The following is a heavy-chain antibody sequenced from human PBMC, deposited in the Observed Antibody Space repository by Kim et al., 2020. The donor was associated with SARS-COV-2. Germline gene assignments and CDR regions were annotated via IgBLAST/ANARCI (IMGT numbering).Heavy chain of an antibody. CDR2: IDPSDSYT. CDR3: ASGCSGGSCYSGDGYGMDV. V-gene: IGHV5-10-1*01. CDR1: GYSFTSYW. J-gene: IGHJ6*02. D-gene: IGHD2-15*01. Sequence: GESLKISCKGSGYSFTSYWISWVRQMPGKGLEWMGRIDPSDSYTNYSPSFQGHVTISAVKSISTAYLQWSSLKASDTAMYYCASGCSGGSCYSGDGYGMDVWGQGTTVTVSS.